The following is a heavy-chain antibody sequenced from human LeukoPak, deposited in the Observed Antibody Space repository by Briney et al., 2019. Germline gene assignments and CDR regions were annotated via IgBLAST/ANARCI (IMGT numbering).Heavy chain of an antibody. D-gene: IGHD5-24*01. CDR2: ISYDGSNK. J-gene: IGHJ6*02. CDR1: GFTFSSYG. CDR3: AKDGGLQLYYYYYGMDV. V-gene: IGHV3-30*18. Sequence: GSLRLSCAASGFTFSSYGMHWVRQAPGKGLEWVAVISYDGSNKYYADSVKGRFTISRDNSKNTLYLQMNCLRAEDTAVYYCAKDGGLQLYYYYYGMDVWGQGTTVTVSS.